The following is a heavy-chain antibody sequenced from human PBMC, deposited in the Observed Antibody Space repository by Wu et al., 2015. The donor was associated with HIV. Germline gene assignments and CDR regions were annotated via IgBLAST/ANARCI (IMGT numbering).Heavy chain of an antibody. CDR1: GYTFTDYS. CDR2: IKPNSGDT. CDR3: ARDLGLGYCSSTSCYFYYYYYMDV. V-gene: IGHV1-2*02. Sequence: QVQLVQSGAELKKPGASLKVSCTASGYTFTDYSIHWVRQAPGQGLEWMGWIKPNSGDTDFAPKFQGRVSMSTDTSIRTAYMELSSLRSDDTAVYYCARDLGLGYCSSTSCYFYYYYYMDVWGKGTTVTVSS. D-gene: IGHD2-2*01. J-gene: IGHJ6*03.